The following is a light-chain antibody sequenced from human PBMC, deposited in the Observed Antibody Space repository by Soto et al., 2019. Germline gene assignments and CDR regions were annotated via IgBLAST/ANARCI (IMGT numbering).Light chain of an antibody. Sequence: DIQMTQSPSTLSASVGDRVTITCRASQSISTWLAWHQQQPGKAPKLLIYKASSLESGVPSRFSGSGSGTEFSLTISSLQPDDFATYYGQQYTNYPWTFGQGTKVDIK. J-gene: IGKJ1*01. V-gene: IGKV1-5*03. CDR2: KAS. CDR1: QSISTW. CDR3: QQYTNYPWT.